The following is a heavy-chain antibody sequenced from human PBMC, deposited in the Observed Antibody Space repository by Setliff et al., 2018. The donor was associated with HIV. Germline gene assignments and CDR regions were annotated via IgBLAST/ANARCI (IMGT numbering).Heavy chain of an antibody. J-gene: IGHJ4*02. Sequence: SETLSLTCTVSGGSISSGSYYWSWIRQPAGKGLEWIGRIYTSGSTNYNPSLKSRVTISVDTSKNQFSLKLSAVTAADTAVYYCARSEMATITAHFDYWGQGTLVTVSS. V-gene: IGHV4-61*02. CDR2: IYTSGST. CDR3: ARSEMATITAHFDY. D-gene: IGHD5-12*01. CDR1: GGSISSGSYY.